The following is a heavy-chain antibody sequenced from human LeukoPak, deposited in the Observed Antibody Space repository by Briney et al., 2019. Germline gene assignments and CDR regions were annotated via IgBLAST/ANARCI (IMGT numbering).Heavy chain of an antibody. D-gene: IGHD1-14*01. CDR3: ARVFFNQYAMDV. Sequence: KPGGSLRLSCAASGFTFTTYAVHWVRQAPGKGLEWVSSISSDSSYIFYADSLKGRFTISRDNAKNSLYLQLNSLRAEDTAVYYCARVFFNQYAMDVWGQGTTVTVSS. CDR1: GFTFTTYA. V-gene: IGHV3-21*01. CDR2: ISSDSSYI. J-gene: IGHJ6*02.